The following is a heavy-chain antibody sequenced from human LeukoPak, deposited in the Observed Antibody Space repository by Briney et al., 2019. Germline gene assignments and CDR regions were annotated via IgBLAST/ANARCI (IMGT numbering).Heavy chain of an antibody. V-gene: IGHV4-59*01. CDR2: IYYSGST. Sequence: SETLSLTCTVSGGSISSYYWSWIRQPPGKGLEWIGYIYYSGSTNYNPSLKSRVTISVDTSKNQFSLKLSSVTAADTAVYYCARDHVAAAGFDYWGQGTLLTVSS. D-gene: IGHD6-13*01. CDR3: ARDHVAAAGFDY. CDR1: GGSISSYY. J-gene: IGHJ4*02.